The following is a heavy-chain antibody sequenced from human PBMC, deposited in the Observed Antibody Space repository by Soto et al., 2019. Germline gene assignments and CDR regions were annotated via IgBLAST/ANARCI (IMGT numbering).Heavy chain of an antibody. J-gene: IGHJ4*02. Sequence: QVQLQESGPGLVKPSQTLSLTCTVSGGSISRGGYYWSWIREHPGKGLEWIGYIYYSGSTYYNPAGKARITISVDTSKNHLSLKLSSVTAEATAVYYCARAKDDSRGYYYGALDYWGQRTLVTVSS. V-gene: IGHV4-31*03. CDR1: GGSISRGGYY. CDR2: IYYSGST. D-gene: IGHD3-22*01. CDR3: ARAKDDSRGYYYGALDY.